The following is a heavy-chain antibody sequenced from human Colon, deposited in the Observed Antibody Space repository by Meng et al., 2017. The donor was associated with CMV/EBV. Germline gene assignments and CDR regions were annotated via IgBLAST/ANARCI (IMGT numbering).Heavy chain of an antibody. V-gene: IGHV3-73*01. J-gene: IGHJ4*02. Sequence: STFRGSAMHWVRQASGKGLEWVGRIRNKANNYATVYAASVNGRFTISRDDSKNTAFLQMNSLKSEDTAVYYCTRGRYDGSGNYFAYWGQGILVTVSS. CDR2: IRNKANNYAT. CDR3: TRGRYDGSGNYFAY. CDR1: STFRGSA. D-gene: IGHD3-22*01.